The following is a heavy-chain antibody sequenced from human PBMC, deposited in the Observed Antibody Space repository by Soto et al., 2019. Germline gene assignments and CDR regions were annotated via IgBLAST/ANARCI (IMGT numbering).Heavy chain of an antibody. V-gene: IGHV4-34*01. D-gene: IGHD4-17*01. Sequence: SETLSLTCAVYGGSFSGYYWSWIRQPPGKGLEWIGEINHSGSTNYNPSLKSRVTISVDTSKNQFSLKLSSVTAADTAVYYCARFGYAVTTIFDYWAQGTLVTVSS. CDR1: GGSFSGYY. J-gene: IGHJ4*02. CDR3: ARFGYAVTTIFDY. CDR2: INHSGST.